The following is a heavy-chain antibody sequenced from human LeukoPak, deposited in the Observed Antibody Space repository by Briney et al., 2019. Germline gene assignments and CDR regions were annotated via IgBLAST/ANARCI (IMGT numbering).Heavy chain of an antibody. CDR2: ISYDGSNK. V-gene: IGHV3-30-3*01. CDR3: ARTRLGYCSSTSCYLAYYYYGMDV. Sequence: GGSLRLSCAASGFTFSSYAMHWVRQAPGKGLEWVAVISYDGSNKYYADSVKGRFTISRDNSKNTLYLQMNSLRAEDTAVYYCARTRLGYCSSTSCYLAYYYYGMDVWGQGTTVTASS. J-gene: IGHJ6*02. D-gene: IGHD2-2*01. CDR1: GFTFSSYA.